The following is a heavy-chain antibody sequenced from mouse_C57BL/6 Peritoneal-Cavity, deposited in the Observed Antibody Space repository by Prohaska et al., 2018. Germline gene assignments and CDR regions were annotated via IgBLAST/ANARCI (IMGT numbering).Heavy chain of an antibody. Sequence: EVQLVESGGGLVQPKGSLKLSCAASGFSFNTYAMNWVRQAPGKCFEWVARIRSKSNNYATYYADSVKDRFAISRDDSESMLYLQMNNLKTEDTAMYYCVSYSSMDYWGQGTSVTVSS. J-gene: IGHJ4*01. CDR2: IRSKSNNYAT. CDR3: VSYSSMDY. D-gene: IGHD2-1*01. CDR1: GFSFNTYA. V-gene: IGHV10-1*01.